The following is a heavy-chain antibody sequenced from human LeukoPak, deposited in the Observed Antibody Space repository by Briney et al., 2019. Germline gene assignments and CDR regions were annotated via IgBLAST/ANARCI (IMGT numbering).Heavy chain of an antibody. CDR2: IYYSGST. CDR1: GGSISSYY. CDR3: ARASQPSYYYDSSGYRFDY. J-gene: IGHJ4*02. V-gene: IGHV4-59*01. D-gene: IGHD3-22*01. Sequence: SETLSLTCTVSGGSISSYYWSWIRQPPGKGLEWIGYIYYSGSTNYNPSLKSRVTISVDTSKNQFSLKLSSVTAADTAVYYCARASQPSYYYDSSGYRFDYWGQGTLVTVSS.